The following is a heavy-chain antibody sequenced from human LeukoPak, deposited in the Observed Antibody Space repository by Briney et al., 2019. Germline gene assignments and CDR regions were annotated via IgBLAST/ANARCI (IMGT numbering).Heavy chain of an antibody. J-gene: IGHJ2*01. V-gene: IGHV3-30*03. Sequence: GGSLRLSCAASGFTFSTYGMHWVRQAPGKGLEWVALISYTGGNKYYADSVKGRFTISRDNSNNTLYLQVNSLRAEDTAVYYCARATVVVVPAASNWYFDLWGRGTLVTVSS. D-gene: IGHD2-2*01. CDR3: ARATVVVVPAASNWYFDL. CDR1: GFTFSTYG. CDR2: ISYTGGNK.